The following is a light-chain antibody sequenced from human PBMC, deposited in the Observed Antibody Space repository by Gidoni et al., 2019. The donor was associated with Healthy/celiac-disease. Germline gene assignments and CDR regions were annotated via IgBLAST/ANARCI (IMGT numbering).Light chain of an antibody. Sequence: DVVMTQSPLSLPVTLGQPASISCRSSQSLVYSDGNTYLNWFQQRPGQSPRRLIYKVSNRDSGVPDRVSGSGSGTDFTLKSSRVEAEDVGVYYCMQGTHLMCTFGQGTKLEIK. CDR2: KVS. V-gene: IGKV2-30*01. CDR1: QSLVYSDGNTY. J-gene: IGKJ2*02. CDR3: MQGTHLMCT.